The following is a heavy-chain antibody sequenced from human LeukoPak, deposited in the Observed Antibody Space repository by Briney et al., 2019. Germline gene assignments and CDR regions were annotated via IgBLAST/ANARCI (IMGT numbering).Heavy chain of an antibody. J-gene: IGHJ4*02. CDR1: GFTFSSYS. V-gene: IGHV3-21*01. D-gene: IGHD6-6*01. Sequence: VGSLRLSCAASGFTFSSYSMNWVRQAPGKGLEWVSSISSSSSYIYYADSVKGRFTISRDNAKNSLYLQMNSLRAEDTAVYYCERALSSSRQAFDYWGQGTLVTVSS. CDR2: ISSSSSYI. CDR3: ERALSSSRQAFDY.